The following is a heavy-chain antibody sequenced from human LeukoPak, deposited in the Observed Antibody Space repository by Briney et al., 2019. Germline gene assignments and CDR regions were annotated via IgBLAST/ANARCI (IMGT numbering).Heavy chain of an antibody. CDR1: GGSISSSSYY. CDR3: ARGNRYCSGGTCYSGQDY. Sequence: PSETLSLTCTVSGGSISSSSYYWGWIRQPPGKGLEWIGSIYYSGSTYYNPSLKSRVTMSLDTSKSQFSLILSSVTAADTAVYHCARGNRYCSGGTCYSGQDYWGQGTLVTVSS. CDR2: IYYSGST. D-gene: IGHD2-15*01. V-gene: IGHV4-39*07. J-gene: IGHJ4*02.